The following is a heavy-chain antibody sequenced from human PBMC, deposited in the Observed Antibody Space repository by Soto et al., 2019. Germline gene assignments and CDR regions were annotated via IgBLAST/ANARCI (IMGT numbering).Heavy chain of an antibody. CDR2: ISGNNGNT. CDR1: GYTFSTYD. V-gene: IGHV1-18*01. CDR3: ARERRRPYYDILTGYFPFDY. Sequence: QVQLVQSGAEVKKPGASVKVSCKASGYTFSTYDISWVRQAPGQGLEWMGWISGNNGNTNYAQNVQDRVTMTTDPSTNTADMELRSLRSDDTAVYYCARERRRPYYDILTGYFPFDYWVQGTLVTVS. D-gene: IGHD3-9*01. J-gene: IGHJ4*02.